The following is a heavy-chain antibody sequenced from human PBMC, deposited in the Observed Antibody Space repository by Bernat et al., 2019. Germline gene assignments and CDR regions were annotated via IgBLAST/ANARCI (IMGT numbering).Heavy chain of an antibody. J-gene: IGHJ4*02. CDR3: ARGGGYSGYYDY. CDR2: IRSDGSSG. Sequence: VQLVESGGGLVQPGGSLRLSCAASGFIFSSYGIHWVRQAPGKGLEWVAVIRSDGSSGYNADSVRGRFTISRDNAKNTLYLQMSSLRAEDTAVYYCARGGGYSGYYDYWGQGTLVTVSS. CDR1: GFIFSSYG. D-gene: IGHD1-26*01. V-gene: IGHV3-33*01.